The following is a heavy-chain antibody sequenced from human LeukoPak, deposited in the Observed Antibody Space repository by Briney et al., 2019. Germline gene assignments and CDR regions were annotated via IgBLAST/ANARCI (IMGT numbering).Heavy chain of an antibody. CDR1: GFTVSSNY. Sequence: TGGSLRLSCAASGFTVSSNYMSWVRQAPGKGLEWVSVIYSDGSTYYMDSVKGRSTISRDNSKSKLYLQMNSLRAEDTAVYFCARVRYYGSGTYFFDYWGQGTLVTVPS. CDR2: IYSDGST. J-gene: IGHJ4*02. V-gene: IGHV3-53*01. CDR3: ARVRYYGSGTYFFDY. D-gene: IGHD3-10*01.